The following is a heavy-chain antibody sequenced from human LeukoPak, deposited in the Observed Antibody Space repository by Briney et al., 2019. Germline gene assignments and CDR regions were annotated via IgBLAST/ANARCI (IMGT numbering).Heavy chain of an antibody. CDR1: GGSFSGYY. J-gene: IGHJ2*01. CDR3: ARDTSSGWGHWYFDL. CDR2: INHSGST. Sequence: PSETLSLTCAVYGGSFSGYYWSWIRQPPGKGLEWIGEINHSGSTNYNPSLKSRVTISVDTSKNQFSLKLSSVTAADTAVYYCARDTSSGWGHWYFDLWGRGTLVTVSS. V-gene: IGHV4-34*01. D-gene: IGHD6-19*01.